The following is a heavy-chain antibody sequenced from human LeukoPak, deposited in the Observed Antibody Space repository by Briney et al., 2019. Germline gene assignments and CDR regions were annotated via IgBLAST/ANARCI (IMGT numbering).Heavy chain of an antibody. CDR3: ARESYSSGWYTGTAY. CDR1: GFTFSSYW. Sequence: PGGSLRLSCAASGFTFSSYWMSWVRQAPGKGLEWVANTKGDGSEKYYVDSVKGRFTISRDNAKNSLYLQMSSLRADDTAVYYCARESYSSGWYTGTAYWGQGTLVTVSS. D-gene: IGHD6-19*01. J-gene: IGHJ4*02. CDR2: TKGDGSEK. V-gene: IGHV3-7*01.